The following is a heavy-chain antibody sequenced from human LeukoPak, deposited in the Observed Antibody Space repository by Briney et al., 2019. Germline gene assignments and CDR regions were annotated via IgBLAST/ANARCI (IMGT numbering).Heavy chain of an antibody. Sequence: ASVKVSYKASGYTFTGYHMHWVPQAPGHGLEGRGWINPKSGDTNSAQKFQGRVTMTRDTSISTAYMELSSLTSDDTAVYYCARGGSSGWSHSDYCGQGTLVTVSS. CDR2: INPKSGDT. CDR1: GYTFTGYH. J-gene: IGHJ4*02. V-gene: IGHV1-2*02. D-gene: IGHD6-19*01. CDR3: ARGGSSGWSHSDY.